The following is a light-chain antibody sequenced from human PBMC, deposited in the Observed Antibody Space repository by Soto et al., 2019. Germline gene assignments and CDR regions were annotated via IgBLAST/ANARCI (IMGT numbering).Light chain of an antibody. V-gene: IGKV1-5*03. CDR1: QSISSW. CDR3: QQYNSYPYT. CDR2: KAS. Sequence: DIQMTQSPSTLSASVGDRVTITCRASQSISSWLAWYQQKPGKAPKLLIYKASSLEFGVPSRFSGSGSGTEFTLTISSLQPDDFATYYCQQYNSYPYTFGQGTKLEIK. J-gene: IGKJ2*01.